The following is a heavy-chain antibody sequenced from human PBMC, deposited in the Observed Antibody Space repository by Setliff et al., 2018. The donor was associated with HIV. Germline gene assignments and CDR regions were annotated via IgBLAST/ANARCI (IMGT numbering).Heavy chain of an antibody. CDR2: INPNSGDT. D-gene: IGHD6-13*01. Sequence: GASVKVSCKASGDMFTSYGFNWVRQAPGQGLEWMGWINPNSGDTNYAQKFQGRVTMTRDTSISTAYLELSSLRSGDTAVYYCAGLIASAGSDSDYWGQGTLVTVSS. CDR1: GDMFTSYG. J-gene: IGHJ4*02. V-gene: IGHV1-2*02. CDR3: AGLIASAGSDSDY.